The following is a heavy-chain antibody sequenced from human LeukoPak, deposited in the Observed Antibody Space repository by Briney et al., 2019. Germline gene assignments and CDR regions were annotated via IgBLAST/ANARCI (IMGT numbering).Heavy chain of an antibody. CDR1: GGIFSTYA. V-gene: IGHV1-46*01. CDR3: ARDLDSSSSNYYYYYYMDV. J-gene: IGHJ6*03. D-gene: IGHD6-6*01. CDR2: INPSGGST. Sequence: ASVKVSCKASGGIFSTYAISWVRQAPGQGLEWMGIINPSGGSTSYAQKFQGRVTMTRDTSTSTVYMELSSLRSEDTAVYYCARDLDSSSSNYYYYYYMDVWGKGTTVTVSS.